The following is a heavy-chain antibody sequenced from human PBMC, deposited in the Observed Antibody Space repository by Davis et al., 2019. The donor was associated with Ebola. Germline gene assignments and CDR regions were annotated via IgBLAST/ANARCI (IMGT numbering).Heavy chain of an antibody. CDR3: ARSLLRFLEGPDT. D-gene: IGHD3-3*01. Sequence: ESLKIPCAASGFPFDHFWMSWVSQAPVKGLEWIGEINRIGTTNNNPSLKSRVSMTVDTSKNQLSLKLRHVTAADTAVYYCARSLLRFLEGPDTWGQGSLVTVSS. CDR2: INRIGTT. CDR1: GFPFDHFW. J-gene: IGHJ5*02. V-gene: IGHV4-34*01.